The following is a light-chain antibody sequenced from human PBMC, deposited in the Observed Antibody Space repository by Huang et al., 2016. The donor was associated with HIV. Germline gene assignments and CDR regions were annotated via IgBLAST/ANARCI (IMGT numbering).Light chain of an antibody. J-gene: IGKJ4*01. CDR1: LSVSTN. CDR3: QQYDNWPLT. V-gene: IGKV3-15*01. CDR2: GAS. Sequence: ERVMTQSPATVSLSPGERATLSCRASLSVSTNLAWYQQRPGQAPRLLIDGASTRATGIPARFSGGGSGAEFTLTISSLQSEDFAVYYCQQYDNWPLTFGGGTKVQIK.